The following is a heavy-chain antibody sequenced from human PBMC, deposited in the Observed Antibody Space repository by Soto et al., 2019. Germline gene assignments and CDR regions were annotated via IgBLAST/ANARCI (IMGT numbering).Heavy chain of an antibody. J-gene: IGHJ5*02. V-gene: IGHV3-74*01. CDR3: AREVIEVVSAIRWFDT. Sequence: XGCLRFPGTASGCIFTRHCMHWVRQAPGEGPVWVSRINVDGTSTDYADSVRGRFTIARDNAKNTLYLQMNSLRGEDTAVYFCAREVIEVVSAIRWFDTWGQGTLVTVSS. CDR1: GCIFTRHC. D-gene: IGHD2-15*01. CDR2: INVDGTST.